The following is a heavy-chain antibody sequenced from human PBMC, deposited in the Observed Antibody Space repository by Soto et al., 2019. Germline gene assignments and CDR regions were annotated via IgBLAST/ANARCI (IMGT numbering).Heavy chain of an antibody. CDR1: GGSISSYY. V-gene: IGHV4-59*08. J-gene: IGHJ4*02. D-gene: IGHD3-22*01. CDR2: IYHSGST. CDR3: ARGPNYYDSSGYPPDY. Sequence: SETLSLTCTVSGGSISSYYWSWIRQPPGKGLEWIGYIYHSGSTYYNPSLKSRVTISVDTSKNQFSLKLSSVTAADTAVYYCARGPNYYDSSGYPPDYWGQGTLVTVSS.